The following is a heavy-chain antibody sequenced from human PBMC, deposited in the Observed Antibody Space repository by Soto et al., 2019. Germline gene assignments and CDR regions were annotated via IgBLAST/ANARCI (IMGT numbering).Heavy chain of an antibody. V-gene: IGHV4-38-2*02. D-gene: IGHD1-20*01. CDR2: SYHSGII. CDR3: ARSFQVPVYFFGY. J-gene: IGHJ4*02. CDR1: GYSISSGYY. Sequence: SETLSLTCTVSGYSISSGYYWGWIRQPPGKGLEWVGSSYHSGIIYYNPSLKSRVTISVDTSKNQFTLKLSSVTAADTGVYFYARSFQVPVYFFGYWGQGTPVTVSS.